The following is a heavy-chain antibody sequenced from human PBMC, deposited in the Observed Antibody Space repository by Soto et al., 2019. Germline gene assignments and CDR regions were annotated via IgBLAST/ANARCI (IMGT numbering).Heavy chain of an antibody. J-gene: IGHJ6*03. Sequence: GPSVKVSCKASGYTFTGYYMHWVRQAPGQGLEWMGWINPNSGGTNYAQKFQGWVTMTRDTSISTAYMELSRLRSDDTAVYYCARGGVIIHYYYYMDVWGKGTTVTVSS. CDR1: GYTFTGYY. CDR3: ARGGVIIHYYYYMDV. V-gene: IGHV1-2*04. D-gene: IGHD3-10*01. CDR2: INPNSGGT.